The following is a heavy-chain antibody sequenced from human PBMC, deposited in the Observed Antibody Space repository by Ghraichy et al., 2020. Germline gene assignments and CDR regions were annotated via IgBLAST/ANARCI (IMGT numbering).Heavy chain of an antibody. J-gene: IGHJ5*02. CDR2: INPYRGGT. CDR1: GYTFIDYY. Sequence: ASVKVSCKASGYTFIDYYIHWVRQAPGQGLEWMAWINPYRGGTKYAQRFQGRITMTRDTSISTVYMELSRLRSDDTAVYYCARDFCSGTSCYQGRLDPWGQGTLVTVSS. V-gene: IGHV1-2*02. CDR3: ARDFCSGTSCYQGRLDP. D-gene: IGHD2-2*01.